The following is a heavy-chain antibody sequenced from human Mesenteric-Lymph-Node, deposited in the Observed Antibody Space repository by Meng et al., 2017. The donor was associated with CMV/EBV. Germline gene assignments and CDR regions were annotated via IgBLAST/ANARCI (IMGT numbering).Heavy chain of an antibody. V-gene: IGHV3-30*02. CDR1: GFTFSSYA. CDR2: IAYDGGSNK. J-gene: IGHJ4*02. D-gene: IGHD6-13*01. Sequence: GESLKISCAASGFTFSSYAMHWVRQAPGKGLEWVAFIAYDGGSNKDYADSVKGRFTISRDNSKNTVYLQMNSLRDEDTAVYYCAKDGSRVTAAGTYFHYWGQGTLVTVSS. CDR3: AKDGSRVTAAGTYFHY.